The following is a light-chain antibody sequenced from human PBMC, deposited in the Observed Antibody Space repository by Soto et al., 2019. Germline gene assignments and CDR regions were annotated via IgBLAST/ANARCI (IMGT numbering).Light chain of an antibody. V-gene: IGKV1-39*01. CDR1: QTMSRY. J-gene: IGKJ1*01. CDR2: AAY. CDR3: QQTSSAPRT. Sequence: DIQMTQSPSSLSASVGDRITITCRASQTMSRYLNWYQQKPGEAPNLLIYAAYYLKSGVPSRFSGSGSGTDFTLTITNLQPEDFATYYCQQTSSAPRTFGQGTKVEIK.